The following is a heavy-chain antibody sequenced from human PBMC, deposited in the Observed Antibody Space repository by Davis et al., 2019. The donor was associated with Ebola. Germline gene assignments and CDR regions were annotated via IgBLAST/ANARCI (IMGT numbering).Heavy chain of an antibody. J-gene: IGHJ4*02. CDR2: IKSKSDGGAA. Sequence: GESLKISCAASGFTFSTYSMSWVRQAPGKGLEWVGLIKSKSDGGAADYAAPVKGRFTISGDDSKNTVYLQMNSLKTEDTAVYYCRSNFDYWGQGALVTVSS. V-gene: IGHV3-15*01. CDR1: GFTFSTYS. CDR3: RSNFDY.